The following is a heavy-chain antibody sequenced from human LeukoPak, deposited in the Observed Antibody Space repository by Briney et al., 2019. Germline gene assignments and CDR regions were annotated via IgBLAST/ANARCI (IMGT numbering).Heavy chain of an antibody. CDR1: GFTFSSYS. D-gene: IGHD3-10*01. V-gene: IGHV3-48*01. CDR2: ISSASNTI. Sequence: PGGSLRLSRVASGFTFSSYSMNWVRQAPGKGLEWVSYISSASNTIYYADSVKGRFTISRDNAKNSLYLQMNSLRAEDTAMYYCARDGWFGDYNWFDPWGQGTLVTVSS. J-gene: IGHJ5*02. CDR3: ARDGWFGDYNWFDP.